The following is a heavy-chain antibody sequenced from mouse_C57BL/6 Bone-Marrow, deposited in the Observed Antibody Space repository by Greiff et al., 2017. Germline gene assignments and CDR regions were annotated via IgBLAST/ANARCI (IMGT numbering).Heavy chain of an antibody. V-gene: IGHV1-22*01. CDR2: INPNNGGT. CDR1: GYTFTDYN. Sequence: VQLQQSGPELVKPGASVKMSCKASGYTFTDYNMHWVKQSHGKSLEWIGYINPNNGGTSYNQKFKGKATFTVNKSSSTAYMELRSLTSEDSAVYYCAVAGDYCDYWGQGTTLTVSS. J-gene: IGHJ2*01. CDR3: AVAGDYCDY.